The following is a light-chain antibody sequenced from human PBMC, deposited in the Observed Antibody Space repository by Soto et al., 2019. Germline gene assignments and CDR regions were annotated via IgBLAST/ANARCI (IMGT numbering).Light chain of an antibody. CDR2: EVN. Sequence: QSALTQPPSASGSPGQSVAISCTGTSSDVGGYNYVSWYQQHPGKAPKLMIYEVNKRPSGVPDRFSGSKSGNTASLTGSGLQDEDEDYYYCSSYAVSSNVFGTGTKVTVL. CDR1: SSDVGGYNY. CDR3: SSYAVSSNV. V-gene: IGLV2-8*01. J-gene: IGLJ1*01.